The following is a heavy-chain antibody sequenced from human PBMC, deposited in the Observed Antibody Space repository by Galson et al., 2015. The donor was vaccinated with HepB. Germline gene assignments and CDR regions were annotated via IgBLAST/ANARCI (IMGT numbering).Heavy chain of an antibody. D-gene: IGHD1-26*01. J-gene: IGHJ4*02. CDR2: ISYDGGNK. CDR3: AKDSSGSYLDY. Sequence: SLRLSCAASGFTFSSYGMHWVRQAPGKGLEWVAVISYDGGNKYYADSVKGRFTISRDNSKNTLYLQMNSLRAEDTAVYYCAKDSSGSYLDYWGQGTLVTVSS. CDR1: GFTFSSYG. V-gene: IGHV3-30*18.